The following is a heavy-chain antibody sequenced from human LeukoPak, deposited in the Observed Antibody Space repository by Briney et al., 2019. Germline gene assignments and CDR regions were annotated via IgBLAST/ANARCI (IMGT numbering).Heavy chain of an antibody. Sequence: GSLRLSCAASGFTFSSYSMNWVRQAPGKGREWVSSISSSSSYIYYADSVKGRFTISRDNAKNSLYLQMNSLRAEDTAVYYCARDHSYCSSTSCYGHYYYYGMDVWGQGTTVTVSS. J-gene: IGHJ6*02. V-gene: IGHV3-21*01. CDR1: GFTFSSYS. D-gene: IGHD2-2*01. CDR3: ARDHSYCSSTSCYGHYYYYGMDV. CDR2: ISSSSSYI.